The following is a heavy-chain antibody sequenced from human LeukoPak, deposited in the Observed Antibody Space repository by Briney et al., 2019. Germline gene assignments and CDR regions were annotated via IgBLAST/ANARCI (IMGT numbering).Heavy chain of an antibody. CDR2: IYTSGST. Sequence: SETLSLTCTVSTGSINTGSYYWTWIRQPAGKGLEWIGRIYTSGSTNYNPSLKSRVTISMDTSKNQFSLNLTSVTAAGTAVYYCARSPTVNWFDPWGQGTLVTVSS. J-gene: IGHJ5*02. V-gene: IGHV4-61*02. CDR1: TGSINTGSYY. D-gene: IGHD4-17*01. CDR3: ARSPTVNWFDP.